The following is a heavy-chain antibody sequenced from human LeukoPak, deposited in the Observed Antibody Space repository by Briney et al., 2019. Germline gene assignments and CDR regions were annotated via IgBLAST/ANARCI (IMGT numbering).Heavy chain of an antibody. CDR2: ISYDGSNK. V-gene: IGHV3-30-3*01. CDR1: GFTFSSYA. J-gene: IGHJ4*02. D-gene: IGHD3-3*01. CDR3: ARASHYDFWSGYSHTPDY. Sequence: GGSLRLSCAASGFTFSSYAMHWVRQAPGKGLEWVAVISYDGSNKYYADSVKGRFTISRDNSKNTLYLQMNSLRAEDTAVYYCARASHYDFWSGYSHTPDYWGQGTLVTVSS.